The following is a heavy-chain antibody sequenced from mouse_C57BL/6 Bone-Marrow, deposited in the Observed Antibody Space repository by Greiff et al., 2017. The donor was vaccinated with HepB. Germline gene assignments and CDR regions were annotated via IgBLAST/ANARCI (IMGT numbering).Heavy chain of an antibody. J-gene: IGHJ3*01. D-gene: IGHD2-4*01. CDR3: AREEIYYDYLAWFAY. V-gene: IGHV5-17*01. CDR2: ISSGSSTI. Sequence: EVHLVESGGGLVKPGGSLKLSCAASGFTFSDYGMHWVRQAPEKGLEWVAYISSGSSTIYYADTVKGRFTISRDNAKNTLFLQMTSLRSEDTAMYYCAREEIYYDYLAWFAYWGQGTLVTVSA. CDR1: GFTFSDYG.